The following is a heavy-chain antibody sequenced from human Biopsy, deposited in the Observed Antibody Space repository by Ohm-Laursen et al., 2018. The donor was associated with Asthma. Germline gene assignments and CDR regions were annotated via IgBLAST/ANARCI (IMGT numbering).Heavy chain of an antibody. CDR3: ARKAGPCISRTCYSLDF. CDR1: GGTFNTYV. D-gene: IGHD2-2*01. CDR2: INSVFGTT. V-gene: IGHV1-69*01. J-gene: IGHJ4*02. Sequence: SSVKVSCKSLGGTFNTYVIGWVRQAPGQGLEWTGGINSVFGTTTYPQKFQDRVTITADDSTSTVYMELSSLRSEDTAVYYCARKAGPCISRTCYSLDFWGQGTLVTVPS.